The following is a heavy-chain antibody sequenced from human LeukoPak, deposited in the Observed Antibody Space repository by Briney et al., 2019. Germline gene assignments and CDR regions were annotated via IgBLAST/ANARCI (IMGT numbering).Heavy chain of an antibody. D-gene: IGHD3-22*01. CDR2: VSYDGSNK. J-gene: IGHJ4*02. CDR1: GFTFSSYG. Sequence: PGRSLRLSCAASGFTFSSYGMHWVRQAPGKGLEWVAIVSYDGSNKYYADSVKGRFTISRDNAKNSLYLQMNSLRAEDTAVYYCAREAFAYYYDSSGLDYWGQGTLVTVSS. CDR3: AREAFAYYYDSSGLDY. V-gene: IGHV3-30*03.